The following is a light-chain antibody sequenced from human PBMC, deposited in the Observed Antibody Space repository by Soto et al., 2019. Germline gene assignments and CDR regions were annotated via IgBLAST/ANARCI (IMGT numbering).Light chain of an antibody. CDR3: CLYAVTLYA. CDR1: SSDVGTYDF. Sequence: QSALTQPRSVSGSPGQSFTISCTGTSSDVGTYDFVSWYHQHPGKAPRLMIFDVSERPSGVPDRFSGSKSGNTASLTISGVQAEDEADSYCCLYAVTLYAFGPGTKVTVL. CDR2: DVS. V-gene: IGLV2-11*01. J-gene: IGLJ1*01.